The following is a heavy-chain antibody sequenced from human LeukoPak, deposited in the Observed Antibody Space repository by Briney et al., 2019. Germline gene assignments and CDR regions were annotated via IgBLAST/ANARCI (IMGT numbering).Heavy chain of an antibody. Sequence: SQTLSLTCAISGDSVSSNSASWHWIRQSPSRGLEWLGRTYYRSKWNSDYAVSVKSRITINPDTSKNQFSLHLESVTPEDTAVYYCARDPDNSYEWGPFDPWGQGTLVTVSS. CDR1: GDSVSSNSAS. J-gene: IGHJ5*02. D-gene: IGHD1-1*01. CDR2: TYYRSKWNS. V-gene: IGHV6-1*01. CDR3: ARDPDNSYEWGPFDP.